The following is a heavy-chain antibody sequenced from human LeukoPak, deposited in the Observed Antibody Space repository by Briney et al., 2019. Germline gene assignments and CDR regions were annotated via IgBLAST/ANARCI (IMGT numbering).Heavy chain of an antibody. CDR1: GFTFSSWW. V-gene: IGHV3-7*01. J-gene: IGHJ4*02. CDR3: ARGGYSSSWYWVY. Sequence: PGRSLRLSCAASGFTFSSWWMTWVRQLPGKGLEWVANIKPDGSDKYYVDSVKGRFTISRDNAKNSLYLQMNSLRAEDTAVYYCARGGYSSSWYWVYWGQGTLVTVSS. CDR2: IKPDGSDK. D-gene: IGHD6-13*01.